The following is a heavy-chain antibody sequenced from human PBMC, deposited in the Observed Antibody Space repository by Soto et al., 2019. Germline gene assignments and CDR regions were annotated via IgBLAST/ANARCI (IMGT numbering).Heavy chain of an antibody. CDR3: ARPPADSGSYFWFDP. V-gene: IGHV1-69*02. D-gene: IGHD3-10*01. Sequence: QVQLVQSGAEVKKPGSSVKVSCKASGGTLSSYPISWVRQAPGQGLEWMGRIIPILGLQNYAGKFQGRLTITADKTTTTAYMELSSLRSEDTAVYYCARPPADSGSYFWFDPWGQGTLVTVSS. CDR1: GGTLSSYP. CDR2: IIPILGLQ. J-gene: IGHJ5*02.